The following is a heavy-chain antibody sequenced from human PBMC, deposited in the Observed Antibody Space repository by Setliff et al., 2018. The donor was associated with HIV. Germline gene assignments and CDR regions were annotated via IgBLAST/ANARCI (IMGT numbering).Heavy chain of an antibody. J-gene: IGHJ4*02. D-gene: IGHD6-19*01. CDR1: GYTFSTYW. Sequence: GESLKISCQGSGYTFSTYWIAWVRQTPGRGMDWVGLIYPDKSDTKYGPSLQGQVTISADKSIATAYLQWNNLKASDTALYYCARLRHNRPWLVVNSPLDSWSQGTLVTVFS. CDR3: ARLRHNRPWLVVNSPLDS. V-gene: IGHV5-51*01. CDR2: IYPDKSDT.